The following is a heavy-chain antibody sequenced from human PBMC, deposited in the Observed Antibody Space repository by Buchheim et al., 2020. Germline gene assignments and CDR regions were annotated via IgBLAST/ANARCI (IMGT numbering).Heavy chain of an antibody. D-gene: IGHD3-22*01. CDR3: TKAHDTSGYYPFVY. CDR2: ILGSGSST. V-gene: IGHV3-23*01. CDR1: GFTYSSYA. Sequence: EVQLLESGGGLVQPGGSLRLSCAASGFTYSSYAMSWVRQAPGKGLEWVSAILGSGSSTYYADSVKGRFIISRDNSKNTLYLQMNSLRVEDTAVYYCTKAHDTSGYYPFVYGGQGTL. J-gene: IGHJ4*02.